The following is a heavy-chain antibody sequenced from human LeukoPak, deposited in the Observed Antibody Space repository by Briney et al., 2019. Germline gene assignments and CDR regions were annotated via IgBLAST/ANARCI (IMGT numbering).Heavy chain of an antibody. CDR2: ISAYNGNT. Sequence: ASVKVSCKASGYTFTSYGISWVRQAPGQGLEWMGWISAYNGNTNYAQKLQGRVTMTRNTSISTAYMELSSLRSEDTAVYYCATLKDYWGQGTLVTVSS. V-gene: IGHV1-18*01. CDR1: GYTFTSYG. CDR3: ATLKDY. J-gene: IGHJ4*02.